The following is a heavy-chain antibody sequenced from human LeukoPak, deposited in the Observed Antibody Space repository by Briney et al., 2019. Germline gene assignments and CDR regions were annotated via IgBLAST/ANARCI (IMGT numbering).Heavy chain of an antibody. D-gene: IGHD2-15*01. J-gene: IGHJ4*02. CDR1: GFTFSSYA. CDR3: AKAKYCSGGSCYDDY. Sequence: LTGGSLRLSCAASGFTFSSYAMSWVRQAPGKGLEWVSAISGSGGSTYYADSVKGRFTISRDNSKNTLYLQMNSLRAEDTAVYYCAKAKYCSGGSCYDDYWGQGTLVTVSS. V-gene: IGHV3-23*01. CDR2: ISGSGGST.